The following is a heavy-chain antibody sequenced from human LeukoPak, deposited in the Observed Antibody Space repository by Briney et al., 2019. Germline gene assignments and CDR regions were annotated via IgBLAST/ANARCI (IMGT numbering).Heavy chain of an antibody. CDR1: GGSISSYY. D-gene: IGHD3-22*01. J-gene: IGHJ4*02. CDR2: IYYSGST. Sequence: SETLSLTCTVSGGSISSYYWSWIRQPPGKGLEWIGYIYYSGSTYYNPSLKSRVTISVDTSKNQFSLKLSSVTAADTAVYYCAREDDSSGYFDYWGQGTLVTVSS. CDR3: AREDDSSGYFDY. V-gene: IGHV4-59*12.